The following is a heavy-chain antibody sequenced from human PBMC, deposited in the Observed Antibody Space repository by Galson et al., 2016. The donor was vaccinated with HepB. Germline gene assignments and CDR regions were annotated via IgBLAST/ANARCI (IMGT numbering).Heavy chain of an antibody. J-gene: IGHJ3*02. V-gene: IGHV3-30*18. CDR3: AKARGWYFPDALDI. D-gene: IGHD6-19*01. CDR2: ISYDGTNK. CDR1: GLTFSNYD. Sequence: SLRLSCAASGLTFSNYDMHWVRQPPGKGLEWVAVISYDGTNKYYADSVKGRFTISRDSSKHPLYLQMNSLRAEDTALYFCAKARGWYFPDALDIWGQGTMVTVSS.